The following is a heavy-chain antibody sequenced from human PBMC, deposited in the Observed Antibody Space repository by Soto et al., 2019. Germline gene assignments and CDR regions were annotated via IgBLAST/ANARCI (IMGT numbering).Heavy chain of an antibody. Sequence: QVQLQESGPGLVKPSQTLSLTCTVSGGSISSGGYYWSWIRQHPGKGLEWIEYIYYSGSTYYNPSLKSRVTISVDTSKNQFSLKLSSVTAADTAVYYCARWGGEMAPHAFDIWGQGTMVTVSS. D-gene: IGHD3-10*01. CDR2: IYYSGST. CDR3: ARWGGEMAPHAFDI. V-gene: IGHV4-31*03. J-gene: IGHJ3*02. CDR1: GGSISSGGYY.